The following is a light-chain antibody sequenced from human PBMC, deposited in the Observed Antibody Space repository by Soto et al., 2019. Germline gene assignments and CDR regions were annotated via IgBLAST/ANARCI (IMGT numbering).Light chain of an antibody. V-gene: IGKV3-15*01. J-gene: IGKJ4*01. CDR1: QSVTNT. CDR3: QQYYTWPVT. Sequence: IVVTQSPSTLAVSPGERVTISCRASQSVTNTLAWYQNKPGQAPRLLISYASRGATGIPARFSGSGSGTDFTLTINSLQSEDFAVYYCQQYYTWPVTFGGGTKVDIK. CDR2: YAS.